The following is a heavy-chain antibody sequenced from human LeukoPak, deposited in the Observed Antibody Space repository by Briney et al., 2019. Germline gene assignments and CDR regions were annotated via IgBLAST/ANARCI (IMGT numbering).Heavy chain of an antibody. J-gene: IGHJ4*02. CDR3: ARVPAYGDYSDY. V-gene: IGHV3-7*01. D-gene: IGHD4-17*01. CDR1: GFSFSNFW. Sequence: GGSLRLSCATSGFSFSNFWMTWVRQAPGKGLEWVANIKQDGSEKYYVDSVKGRLTISRDNSKSSLYLQMNSLRAEDTAVYYCARVPAYGDYSDYWGQGTLVTVSS. CDR2: IKQDGSEK.